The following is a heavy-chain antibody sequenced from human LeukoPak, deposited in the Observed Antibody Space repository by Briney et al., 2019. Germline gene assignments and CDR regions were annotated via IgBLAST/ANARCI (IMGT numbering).Heavy chain of an antibody. CDR2: IYPGDSDI. CDR3: ARHDVYSGYDSGSGDY. J-gene: IGHJ4*02. V-gene: IGHV5-51*01. Sequence: GESLKISCKGSGYSFTSYWIGWVRQMPGKGLEWMGIIYPGDSDIRYSPSFQGQVTISADKSISTAYLQWSSLKASDTAMYYCARHDVYSGYDSGSGDYWGQGTLVTVSS. D-gene: IGHD5-12*01. CDR1: GYSFTSYW.